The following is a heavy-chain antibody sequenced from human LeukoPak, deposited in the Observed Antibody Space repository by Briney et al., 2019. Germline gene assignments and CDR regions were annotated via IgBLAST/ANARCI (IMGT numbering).Heavy chain of an antibody. J-gene: IGHJ4*02. V-gene: IGHV1-18*01. CDR3: ARAVPAAHFDY. CDR2: ISAYNGNT. CDR1: GYTFTSYG. D-gene: IGHD2-2*01. Sequence: ASVKVSCKASGYTFTSYGISWVRQAPGQGLEWMGWISAYNGNTNYAQKLQGRVTMTTDTSTSTAYMELGSLRSEDTAVYYCARAVPAAHFDYWGQGTLVAVSS.